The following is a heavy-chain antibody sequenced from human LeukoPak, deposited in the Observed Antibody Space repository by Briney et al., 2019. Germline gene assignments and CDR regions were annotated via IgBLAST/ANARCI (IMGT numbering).Heavy chain of an antibody. CDR3: ARYGGLYSVVLGADYNCFDY. J-gene: IGHJ4*02. D-gene: IGHD3-10*01. CDR1: GFTCSSYG. Sequence: GGSLRLSCAASGFTCSSYGIHWVRQAPGKGREWVAFIRCGGSNEYYADSLKGRFTIARENSQNTMYLQMNSLRAEDTAVYYCARYGGLYSVVLGADYNCFDYWGQGTLLTVSS. CDR2: IRCGGSNE. V-gene: IGHV3-30*02.